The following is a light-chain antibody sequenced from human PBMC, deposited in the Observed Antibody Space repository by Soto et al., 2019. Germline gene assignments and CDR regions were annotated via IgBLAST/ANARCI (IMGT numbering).Light chain of an antibody. V-gene: IGKV3-20*01. CDR3: QQYGSSPRT. Sequence: EIVLTQSPGTLSLSPGERGTLSCRASQSVSSSYLAWYQQKPGQAPRLLIYGASSRATGIPDRFSGSGSGTDFTLTINRLEPEDFAVYYCQQYGSSPRTFGQGTKVEIK. J-gene: IGKJ1*01. CDR2: GAS. CDR1: QSVSSSY.